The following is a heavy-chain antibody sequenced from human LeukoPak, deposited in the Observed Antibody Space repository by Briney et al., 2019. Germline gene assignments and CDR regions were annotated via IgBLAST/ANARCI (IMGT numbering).Heavy chain of an antibody. V-gene: IGHV4-59*08. Sequence: SETLSLTCTVSGGSISSYYWSWIRQPPGKGLEWIGYIYYSGSTNYNPSLKSRVTISVDTPKNQFSLKLSSVTAADTAVYYCAGSSGWTGFDYWGQGTLVTVSS. CDR1: GGSISSYY. J-gene: IGHJ4*02. CDR2: IYYSGST. CDR3: AGSSGWTGFDY. D-gene: IGHD6-19*01.